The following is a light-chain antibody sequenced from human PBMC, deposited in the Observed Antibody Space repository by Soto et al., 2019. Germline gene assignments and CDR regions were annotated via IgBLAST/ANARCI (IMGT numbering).Light chain of an antibody. CDR1: QSISSW. V-gene: IGKV1-5*03. CDR2: KAS. CDR3: QQYDSAPWT. J-gene: IGKJ1*01. Sequence: DIQMTQSPSTLSASVGDRVTITCRASQSISSWLAWYQQKPGKAPNLLIYKASSLESGVPSRFSCSGSGTEFTLTISSLQPDDFATYYCQQYDSAPWTFGQGTKVEIK.